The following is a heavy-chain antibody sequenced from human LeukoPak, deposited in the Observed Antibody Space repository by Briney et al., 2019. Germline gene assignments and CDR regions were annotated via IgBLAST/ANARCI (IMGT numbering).Heavy chain of an antibody. CDR1: GYTFTTYW. J-gene: IGHJ4*02. CDR2: IMPGDSNT. D-gene: IGHD3-22*01. V-gene: IGHV5-51*01. CDR3: AGLDISGYYYIDY. Sequence: GESLKILCKGSGYTFTTYWIGRGRQMPGKRVEVVGIIMPGDSNTRYSPSFHGQVTISADKPISTAYLQWSSIKASDTAMYYCAGLDISGYYYIDYWGQGTLVTVSS.